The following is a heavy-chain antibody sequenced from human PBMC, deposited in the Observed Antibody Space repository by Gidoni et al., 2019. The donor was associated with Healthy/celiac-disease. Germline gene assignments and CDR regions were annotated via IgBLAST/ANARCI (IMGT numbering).Heavy chain of an antibody. D-gene: IGHD6-19*01. Sequence: EVQLVESGVGLVQPGRSLRLSCAASGFTFDDYAMHWVRQAPGKGLEWVSGISWNSGSIGYADSVKGRFTISRDNAKNSLYLQMNSLRAEDTALYYCAKDIWPLRGAVAVGIDYWGQGTLVTVSS. CDR3: AKDIWPLRGAVAVGIDY. CDR2: ISWNSGSI. J-gene: IGHJ4*02. V-gene: IGHV3-9*01. CDR1: GFTFDDYA.